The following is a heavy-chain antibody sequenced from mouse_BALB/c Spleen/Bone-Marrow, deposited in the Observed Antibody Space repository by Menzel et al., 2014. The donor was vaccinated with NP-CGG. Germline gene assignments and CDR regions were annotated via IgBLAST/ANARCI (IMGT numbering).Heavy chain of an antibody. CDR1: GYAFTTYL. CDR3: ARNANWLFTY. D-gene: IGHD4-1*01. J-gene: IGHJ3*01. Sequence: QVQLQQSGAELVRPGTSVKVSCKASGYAFTTYLIEWVKQRPGQGLEWIGVINPGSGGTHYNEKFKDKATLTADKSSSTAYMQLSSLTSDDSAVYFCARNANWLFTYWGQGTLVTDSA. CDR2: INPGSGGT. V-gene: IGHV1-54*01.